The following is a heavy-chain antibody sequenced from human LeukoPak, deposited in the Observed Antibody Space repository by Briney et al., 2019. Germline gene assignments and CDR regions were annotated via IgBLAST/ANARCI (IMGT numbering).Heavy chain of an antibody. Sequence: GGSLRPSCAASGFTFSSYSMNWVRQAPGKGLEWVSSISSSSSYIYYADSVKGRFTISRDNAKNSLYLQMNSLRAEDTAVYYCARVRCSGGSCYPASGGGEYYYYYYIDVWGKGTTVTVSS. CDR2: ISSSSSYI. D-gene: IGHD2-15*01. CDR1: GFTFSSYS. J-gene: IGHJ6*03. V-gene: IGHV3-21*01. CDR3: ARVRCSGGSCYPASGGGEYYYYYYIDV.